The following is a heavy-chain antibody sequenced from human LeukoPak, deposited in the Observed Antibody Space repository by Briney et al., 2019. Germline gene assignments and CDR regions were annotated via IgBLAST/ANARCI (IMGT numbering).Heavy chain of an antibody. D-gene: IGHD4/OR15-4a*01. CDR1: GYIFTSYY. CDR2: INSSGGST. J-gene: IGHJ5*02. V-gene: IGHV1-46*01. Sequence: GASVKVSCKASGYIFTSYYMHWVRQAPGQGLEWMGIINSSGGSTRYAQEFQGRVTMTRDTSTSTVYMELSSLRSEDTAVYYCARDLGAQTMVFFDPWGQGTLVTVSS. CDR3: ARDLGAQTMVFFDP.